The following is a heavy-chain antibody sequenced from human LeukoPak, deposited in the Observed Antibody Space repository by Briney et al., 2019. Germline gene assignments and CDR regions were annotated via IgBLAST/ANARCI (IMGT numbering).Heavy chain of an antibody. CDR3: AKGGSGYSYGYWYYGMDV. CDR2: ISGSGGST. J-gene: IGHJ6*02. Sequence: PGGSLRLSCAASGFTFSSYAMSWVRQAPGKGLEWVSAISGSGGSTYYADSVKGRFTISRDNSKNTLYLQMNSLRAEDTAVYYCAKGGSGYSYGYWYYGMDVWGQGTTVTVSS. CDR1: GFTFSSYA. V-gene: IGHV3-23*01. D-gene: IGHD5-18*01.